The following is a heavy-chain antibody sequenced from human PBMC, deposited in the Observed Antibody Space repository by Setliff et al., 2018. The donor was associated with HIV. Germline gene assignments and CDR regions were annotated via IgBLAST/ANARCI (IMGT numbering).Heavy chain of an antibody. V-gene: IGHV3-23*01. CDR1: GFTFSSYA. D-gene: IGHD6-19*01. Sequence: PGGSLRLSCVASGFTFSSYAMNWVRQAPGKGLEWVSIISGSGDSTYYADSVKGRFTISRDNSKSTLFLQMNSLRTEDTALYYCVKDGQQWRFDPWGQGTLVTVSS. CDR2: ISGSGDST. CDR3: VKDGQQWRFDP. J-gene: IGHJ5*02.